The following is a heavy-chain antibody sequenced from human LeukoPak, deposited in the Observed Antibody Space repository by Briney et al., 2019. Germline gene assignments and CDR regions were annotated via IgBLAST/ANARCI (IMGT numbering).Heavy chain of an antibody. CDR3: AADYYDSSGSIDAFDI. CDR2: INPNSGGT. Sequence: ASVKVSCKASGYTFTGYYMHWVRQAPGQGLEWMGRINPNSGGTNYAQKFQGRVTMTRDTSISTAYMEPSRLRSDDTAVYYCAADYYDSSGSIDAFDIWGQGTMVTVSS. J-gene: IGHJ3*02. V-gene: IGHV1-2*06. D-gene: IGHD3-22*01. CDR1: GYTFTGYY.